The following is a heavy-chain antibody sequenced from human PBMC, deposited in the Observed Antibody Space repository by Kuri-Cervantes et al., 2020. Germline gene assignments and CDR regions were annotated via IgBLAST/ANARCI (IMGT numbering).Heavy chain of an antibody. J-gene: IGHJ6*03. V-gene: IGHV4-4*07. Sequence: SETLSLTCIVSGFSISSYYWSWIRQPAGKGLEWVGRIYTSGSTNYNPSLNSRVTISVDTSKNQLSLKLTSVTAADTDIYYCSRETRSCSGGSCYSLDVWGKGTTVTVSS. CDR2: IYTSGST. CDR3: SRETRSCSGGSCYSLDV. CDR1: GFSISSYY. D-gene: IGHD2-15*01.